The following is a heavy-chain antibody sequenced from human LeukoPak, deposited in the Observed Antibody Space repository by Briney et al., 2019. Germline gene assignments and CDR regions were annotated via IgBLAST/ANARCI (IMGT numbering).Heavy chain of an antibody. D-gene: IGHD2-2*01. V-gene: IGHV4-39*01. CDR2: IYYSGST. J-gene: IGHJ3*02. CDR1: GGSISSSSYY. CDR3: ARQGADCSSTSCKRGAFDI. Sequence: PSETLSLTCTVSGGSISSSSYYWGWIRQPPGKGLEWIGSIYYSGSTYYNPSLKSRVTISVDTSKNQFSLKLSSVTAADTAVYYCARQGADCSSTSCKRGAFDIWGRGTMVTVSS.